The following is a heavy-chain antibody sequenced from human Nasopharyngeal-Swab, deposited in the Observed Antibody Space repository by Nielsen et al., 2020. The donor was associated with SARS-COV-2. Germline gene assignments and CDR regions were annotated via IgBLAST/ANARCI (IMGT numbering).Heavy chain of an antibody. CDR2: ISAYSANT. Sequence: ASVKVSCKASGYSFTIYGIGWVRQAPGQGLEWMGWISAYSANTNYAQKLQDRVTMTTDTATSTAYLELTSLRFDDTAVYYCARDLATVYDPRYYGLDVWGQGTTVTVSS. CDR1: GYSFTIYG. V-gene: IGHV1-18*01. CDR3: ARDLATVYDPRYYGLDV. D-gene: IGHD3-16*02. J-gene: IGHJ6*02.